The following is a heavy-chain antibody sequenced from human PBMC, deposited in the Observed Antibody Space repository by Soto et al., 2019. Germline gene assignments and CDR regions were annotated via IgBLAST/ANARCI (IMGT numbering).Heavy chain of an antibody. CDR2: IYTGGST. D-gene: IGHD1-26*01. CDR1: GFTVSSNY. Sequence: EVQLVESGGGLVQPGGSLRLSCAASGFTVSSNYMSWVRQAPGKGLEWVSLIYTGGSTYYADSMKGRFTISRDNSKNTLYLQMKSLRVEDTAVYYCARDWELAYWGQGTLVTVSS. J-gene: IGHJ4*02. CDR3: ARDWELAY. V-gene: IGHV3-66*01.